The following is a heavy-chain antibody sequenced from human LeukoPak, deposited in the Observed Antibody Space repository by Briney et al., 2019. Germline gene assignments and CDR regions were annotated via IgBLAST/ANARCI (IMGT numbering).Heavy chain of an antibody. CDR2: IYPGDSDT. CDR1: GYTFNTYW. D-gene: IGHD1-26*01. V-gene: IGHV5-51*01. CDR3: ARARSSGSHRVVNAFDV. J-gene: IGHJ3*01. Sequence: GESLKISCKGSGYTFNTYWIGWVRQMPGKGLEWMGIIYPGDSDTRYSPSFQGQVTISADKSISTAYLQWGSLKASDTAMYYCARARSSGSHRVVNAFDVWGQGTMVTVSS.